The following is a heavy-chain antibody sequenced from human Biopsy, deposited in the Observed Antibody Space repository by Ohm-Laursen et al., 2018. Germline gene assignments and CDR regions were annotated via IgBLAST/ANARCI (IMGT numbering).Heavy chain of an antibody. CDR1: GGSFSGYY. Sequence: GTLSLTCAVYGGSFSGYYLSWIRPTPRKGGGWTGEINHNGRTHYKPSLDTRVAISADTSKNQFSLNLYSVTAADTAVYFCARGLPRIAPMVRGRRTWFDPWGQGTLVTVSS. J-gene: IGHJ5*02. D-gene: IGHD3-10*01. CDR3: ARGLPRIAPMVRGRRTWFDP. CDR2: INHNGRT. V-gene: IGHV4-34*01.